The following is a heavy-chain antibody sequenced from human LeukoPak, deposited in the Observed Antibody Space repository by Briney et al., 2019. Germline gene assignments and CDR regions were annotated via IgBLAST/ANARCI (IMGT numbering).Heavy chain of an antibody. V-gene: IGHV1-69*01. Sequence: SVKVSCKASGGTFSSYAISWVRQAPGQGLEWMGGIIPIFGTANYAQKFQGRVTITADESTSTAYMELSSLRSEDTAVYYCARDCGSTSCINWFDPWGQGTLVTVSS. D-gene: IGHD2-2*01. J-gene: IGHJ5*02. CDR2: IIPIFGTA. CDR1: GGTFSSYA. CDR3: ARDCGSTSCINWFDP.